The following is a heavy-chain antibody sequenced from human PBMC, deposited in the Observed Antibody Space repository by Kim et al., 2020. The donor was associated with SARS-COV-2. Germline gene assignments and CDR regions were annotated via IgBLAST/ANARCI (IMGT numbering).Heavy chain of an antibody. D-gene: IGHD4-17*01. V-gene: IGHV4-39*07. CDR2: IYYSGST. CDR3: ARGPTVTELGY. J-gene: IGHJ4*02. CDR1: GGSISSSSYY. Sequence: SETLSLTCTVSGGSISSSSYYWGWIRQPPGKGLEWIGSIYYSGSTYYNPSLKSRVTISVDTSKNQFSLKLSSVTAADTAVYYCARGPTVTELGYWGQGTLVTVSS.